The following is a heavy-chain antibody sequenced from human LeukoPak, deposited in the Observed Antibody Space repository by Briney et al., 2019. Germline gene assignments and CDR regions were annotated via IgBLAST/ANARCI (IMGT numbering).Heavy chain of an antibody. D-gene: IGHD6-6*01. CDR1: GGSISSSSYY. J-gene: IGHJ4*02. CDR3: ASTRLAARPGFDY. V-gene: IGHV4-39*01. CDR2: IYYSGST. Sequence: SETLSLTCTVSGGSISSSSYYWGWIRQPPGKGLEWIGSIYYSGSTYYNPSRKSRVTISVDTSKDQSSLKLSSVTAADTAVYYWASTRLAARPGFDYWGQGTLVTVSS.